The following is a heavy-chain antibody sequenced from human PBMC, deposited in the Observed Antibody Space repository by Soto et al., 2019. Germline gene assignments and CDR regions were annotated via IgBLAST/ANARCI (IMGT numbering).Heavy chain of an antibody. CDR2: FDRGGST. J-gene: IGHJ6*02. CDR1: GFTVSNNY. Sequence: GGSLRLSCAASGFTVSNNYMSWVRQAPGKGLEWVSVFDRGGSTYYADSVKGRFTISRDIPKITLYLQMNSLRVEDTAVYYCARGKMYNYGLDVWGQGTTVTVSS. V-gene: IGHV3-53*05. CDR3: ARGKMYNYGLDV.